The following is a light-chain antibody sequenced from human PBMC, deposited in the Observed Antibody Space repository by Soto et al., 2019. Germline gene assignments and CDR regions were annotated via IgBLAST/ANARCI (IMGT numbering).Light chain of an antibody. CDR3: QQYNSFSLIT. J-gene: IGKJ5*01. Sequence: DIQMNHSPSTLSASVGDTVTITCRASQSISRWLAWYQQKPGKAPKILISDASILENGVPSRFSGTGSGTEFTLTISNLQPDDFATYFCQQYNSFSLITFGQGTRLEIK. CDR1: QSISRW. CDR2: DAS. V-gene: IGKV1-5*01.